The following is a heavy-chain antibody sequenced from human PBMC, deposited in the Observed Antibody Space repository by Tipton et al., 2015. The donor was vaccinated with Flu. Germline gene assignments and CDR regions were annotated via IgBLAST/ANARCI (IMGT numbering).Heavy chain of an antibody. CDR1: GGSISSYY. D-gene: IGHD3-10*01. CDR3: ARDRGYYFDY. CDR2: IYYSGST. Sequence: LRLSCTVSGGSISSYYWSWIRQPPGKGLEWIRYIYYSGSTNYNPSLKSRVTISVDTSKNQFSLKLSSVTAADTAVYYCARDRGYYFDYWGQGTLVTVSS. J-gene: IGHJ4*02. V-gene: IGHV4-59*01.